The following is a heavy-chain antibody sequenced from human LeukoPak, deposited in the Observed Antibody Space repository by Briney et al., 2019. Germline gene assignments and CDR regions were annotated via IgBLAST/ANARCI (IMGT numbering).Heavy chain of an antibody. D-gene: IGHD4-23*01. J-gene: IGHJ4*02. CDR3: ARGRPHGNDY. CDR1: GFTFSSYW. Sequence: GGSLRLSCAASGFTFSSYWMNWARQAPGKGLVWVSRIASDGSSTTYADSVKGRFSISRDNAKNTLYLQMNSLRVEDTTVYYCARGRPHGNDYWGQGTLVTVSS. CDR2: IASDGSST. V-gene: IGHV3-74*01.